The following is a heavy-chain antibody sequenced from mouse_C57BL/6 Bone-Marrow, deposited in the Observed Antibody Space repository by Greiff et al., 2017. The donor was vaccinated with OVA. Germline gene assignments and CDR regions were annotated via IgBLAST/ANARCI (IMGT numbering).Heavy chain of an antibody. CDR3: ARYGNYVKGAMDY. V-gene: IGHV5-4*03. CDR1: GFTFSSYA. J-gene: IGHJ4*01. D-gene: IGHD2-1*01. CDR2: ISDGGSYI. Sequence: EVKLVESGGGLVKPGGSLKLSCAASGFTFSSYAMSWVRQTSEKRLEWVATISDGGSYIYYPDNVKGRFTISRDNAKNKLYLQMSHLKSEDTAMYYCARYGNYVKGAMDYWGQGTSVTVSS.